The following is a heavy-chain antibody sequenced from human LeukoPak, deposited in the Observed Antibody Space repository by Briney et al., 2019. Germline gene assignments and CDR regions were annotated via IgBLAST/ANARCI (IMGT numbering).Heavy chain of an antibody. CDR2: IYSGGST. V-gene: IGHV3-66*01. CDR3: ARGSSGWPDAFDI. D-gene: IGHD6-19*01. CDR1: GFTVSSNY. J-gene: IGHJ3*02. Sequence: GGSLRLSCAASGFTVSSNYMSWVRQAPGKGLEWVSVIYSGGSTYYADSVKGRFTISRDNSKNTLYLQMNSLRAEDTAVYYCARGSSGWPDAFDIWGQGTMVTVSS.